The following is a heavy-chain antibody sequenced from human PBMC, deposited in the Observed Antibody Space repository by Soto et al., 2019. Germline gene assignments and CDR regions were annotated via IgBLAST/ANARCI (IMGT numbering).Heavy chain of an antibody. CDR1: GFTFSSYA. V-gene: IGHV3-23*01. Sequence: EVQLLESGGGLVQPGGSLRLSCAASGFTFSSYAMSWVRQAPGKGLEWVSAISGSGGSTYYADSVKGRFTISRDNSKNTLYLQMNSLRAEDTAVYYCAKGGDCSSTSCYDYYYYYYYMDVGGKGTTVTVSS. CDR3: AKGGDCSSTSCYDYYYYYYYMDV. J-gene: IGHJ6*03. CDR2: ISGSGGST. D-gene: IGHD2-2*01.